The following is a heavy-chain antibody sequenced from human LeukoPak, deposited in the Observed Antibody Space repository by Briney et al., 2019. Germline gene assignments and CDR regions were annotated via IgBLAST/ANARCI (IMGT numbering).Heavy chain of an antibody. CDR2: IRYDGSNK. Sequence: GGSLRLSCAASGFSFSTYGMHWVRHVPGKELEWVAFIRYDGSNKFYADSVKGRFTISRDTSNNTLYLQMNSLTAEDTAVCYCAKDPPITGTGFDYWGRGTLVTVSS. D-gene: IGHD1-20*01. V-gene: IGHV3-30*02. CDR1: GFSFSTYG. CDR3: AKDPPITGTGFDY. J-gene: IGHJ4*02.